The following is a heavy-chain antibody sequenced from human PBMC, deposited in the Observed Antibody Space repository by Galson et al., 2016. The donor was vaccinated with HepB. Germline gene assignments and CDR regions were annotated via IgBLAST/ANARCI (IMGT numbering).Heavy chain of an antibody. J-gene: IGHJ4*02. D-gene: IGHD2-15*01. CDR3: TKEGTDSGGSRYSFDF. CDR1: GFTFGHYG. CDR2: VSDNGGIT. V-gene: IGHV3-30*18. Sequence: SLRLSCAASGFTFGHYGMHWVRQDPGKGLEWVAVVSDNGGITYYGDSAKGRFTISRDNPKNTLYLQMSSLRPEDTAVYYCTKEGTDSGGSRYSFDFWGQGTLVTVSS.